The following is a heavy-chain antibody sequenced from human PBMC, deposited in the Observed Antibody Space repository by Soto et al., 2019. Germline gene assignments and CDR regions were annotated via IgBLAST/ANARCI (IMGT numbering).Heavy chain of an antibody. D-gene: IGHD6-19*01. Sequence: EVQLVESGGGLVKPGGSLRLSCAASGFTFSSYSMNWVRQAPGKGLEWVSSISSSSSYIYYADSVKGRFTISRDNAKNSLYLQMNSLRAEDTAVYYCARSPTAWSQISSGNLDYWGQGTLVTVSS. V-gene: IGHV3-21*01. CDR3: ARSPTAWSQISSGNLDY. CDR1: GFTFSSYS. J-gene: IGHJ4*02. CDR2: ISSSSSYI.